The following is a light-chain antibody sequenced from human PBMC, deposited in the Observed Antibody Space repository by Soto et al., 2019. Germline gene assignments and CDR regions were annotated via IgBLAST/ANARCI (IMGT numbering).Light chain of an antibody. J-gene: IGKJ2*01. CDR1: QSVTNSF. V-gene: IGKV3-20*01. Sequence: ENVLTQSPGTLSLSPGERATLSCRASQSVTNSFFAWYQQKPGQAPRLLIYGVSSRATGIPDRFSGSGSGTDFTLTISRLEPEDFVVYYCQQYSTLPHTFGQGTKREVK. CDR2: GVS. CDR3: QQYSTLPHT.